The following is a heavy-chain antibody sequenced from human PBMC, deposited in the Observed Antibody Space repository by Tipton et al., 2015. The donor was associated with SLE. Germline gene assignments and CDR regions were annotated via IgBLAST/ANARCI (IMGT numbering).Heavy chain of an antibody. CDR2: TYFRSQWYD. D-gene: IGHD3-3*01. Sequence: PGLVKPSQTLSLTCAISGDSVSSNTAAWNWIRQSPSRGLEWLGRTYFRSQWYDDYAVSVKSRITINPDTSKNQFSLQLNSVTPEDTAVYYCARDRGSWDFWSGYPNGDYMDVWGKGTTVTVSS. CDR3: ARDRGSWDFWSGYPNGDYMDV. CDR1: GDSVSSNTAA. V-gene: IGHV6-1*01. J-gene: IGHJ6*03.